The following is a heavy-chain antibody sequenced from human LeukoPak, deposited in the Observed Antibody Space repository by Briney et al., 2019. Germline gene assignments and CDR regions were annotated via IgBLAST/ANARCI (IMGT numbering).Heavy chain of an antibody. J-gene: IGHJ4*02. CDR3: ARDLGGYQAY. CDR1: GFTFGGYW. V-gene: IGHV3-74*01. Sequence: GGSLRLSCAASGFTFGGYWMHWVRQAPGKGLVWVSRLNSEGSDISYADSVKGRFTISRDNAKNTLYLQMNSLRAEDTAVYYCARDLGGYQAYWGQGTLVTVSS. D-gene: IGHD3-22*01. CDR2: LNSEGSDI.